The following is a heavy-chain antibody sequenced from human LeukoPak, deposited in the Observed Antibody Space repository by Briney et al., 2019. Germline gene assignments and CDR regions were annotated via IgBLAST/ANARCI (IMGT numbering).Heavy chain of an antibody. Sequence: GGSRRLSCAASGFTFSSYSMNWVRQAPGKGLEWVSSISSSSSYIYYADSVKGRFTISRDNAKNSLYLQMNSLRAEDTAVYYCAREGTKRGYSGYDFDYWGQGTLVTVSS. J-gene: IGHJ4*02. CDR2: ISSSSSYI. CDR1: GFTFSSYS. D-gene: IGHD5-12*01. CDR3: AREGTKRGYSGYDFDY. V-gene: IGHV3-21*01.